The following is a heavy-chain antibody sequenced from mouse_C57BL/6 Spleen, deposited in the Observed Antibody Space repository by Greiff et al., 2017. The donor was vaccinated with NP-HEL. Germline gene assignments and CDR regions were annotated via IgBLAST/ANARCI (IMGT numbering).Heavy chain of an antibody. CDR3: ARRVGYYAMDY. V-gene: IGHV3-1*01. J-gene: IGHJ4*01. CDR2: ISYSGST. Sequence: EVQLQQSGPGMVKPSQSLSLTCTVTGYSITSGYDWHWIRHFPGNKLEWMGYISYSGSTNYNPSLKSRISITHDTSKNHFFLKLNSVTTEDTATYYSARRVGYYAMDYWGQGTSVTVSS. CDR1: GYSITSGYD.